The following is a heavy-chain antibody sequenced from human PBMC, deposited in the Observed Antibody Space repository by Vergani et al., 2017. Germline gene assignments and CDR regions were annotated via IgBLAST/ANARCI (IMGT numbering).Heavy chain of an antibody. CDR1: GYTFTSYP. V-gene: IGHV1-3*01. Sequence: QVQLVQSGAEVKKPGASVKVSCKASGYTFTSYPMHWVRQAPGKRLEWMGWINAGNGNTKYSQKFQGRVTITRDTSASTAYMELSSLRSEDTAVYYCARGRTMVRGVIINWFDPWGQGTLVTVSS. CDR3: ARGRTMVRGVIINWFDP. CDR2: INAGNGNT. J-gene: IGHJ5*02. D-gene: IGHD3-10*01.